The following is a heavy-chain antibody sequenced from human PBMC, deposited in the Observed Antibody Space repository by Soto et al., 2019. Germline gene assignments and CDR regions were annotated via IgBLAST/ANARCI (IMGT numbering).Heavy chain of an antibody. CDR1: GYTFTSYG. CDR3: ARGRYGDY. Sequence: QVHLVQSGAEVKKPGASVKVSCKGSGYTFTSYGITWVRQAPGQGLEWMGWISAHNGNTDYAQKLQGRVTVTRDTDTSTAYTELRGLRSDDTAVYYCARGRYGDYWGQGALVTVSS. V-gene: IGHV1-18*01. D-gene: IGHD1-1*01. J-gene: IGHJ4*02. CDR2: ISAHNGNT.